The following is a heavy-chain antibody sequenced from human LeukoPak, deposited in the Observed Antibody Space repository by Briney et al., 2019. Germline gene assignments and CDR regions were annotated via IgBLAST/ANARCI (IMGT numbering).Heavy chain of an antibody. V-gene: IGHV5-51*01. CDR2: ISPGDSDI. CDR1: GYSFTAYW. J-gene: IGHJ4*02. D-gene: IGHD2-15*01. Sequence: GESLKISCKCSGYSFTAYWIGWVRQMPGKGLEWMGIISPGDSDIRYSPSFQGRVTISADRSISTAYLQWSSLKASDTAMYFCARRYCTSGRCYSGADYWGQGTLVTVSS. CDR3: ARRYCTSGRCYSGADY.